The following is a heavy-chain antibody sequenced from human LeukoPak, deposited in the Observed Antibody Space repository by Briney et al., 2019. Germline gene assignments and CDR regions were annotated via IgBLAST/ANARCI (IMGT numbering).Heavy chain of an antibody. D-gene: IGHD4-11*01. V-gene: IGHV1-46*01. CDR3: ARERTVGWFDP. CDR2: INPSGGST. J-gene: IGHJ5*02. Sequence: ASVKVSCKASGYTFTSYYMHWVRQAPGQGLEWMGIINPSGGSTSYAQKFQGRVTMTRDMSTSTVYMELSSLRSEDTAVYYCARERTVGWFDPWGQGTLVTVSS. CDR1: GYTFTSYY.